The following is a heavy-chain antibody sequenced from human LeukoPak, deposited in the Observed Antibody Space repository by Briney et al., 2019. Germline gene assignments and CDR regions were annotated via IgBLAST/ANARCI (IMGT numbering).Heavy chain of an antibody. D-gene: IGHD2-21*02. V-gene: IGHV3-21*01. CDR2: ITSTSAYI. Sequence: KPGGSLRLSCAASGFTFSTYSMNWVRQAPGEGLEWVSSITSTSAYIYYTDSVKGRFTISRDNAKNSLFLQMNSLRAEDTAVYYCARGTATADYWGQGTLVTVSS. CDR1: GFTFSTYS. J-gene: IGHJ4*02. CDR3: ARGTATADY.